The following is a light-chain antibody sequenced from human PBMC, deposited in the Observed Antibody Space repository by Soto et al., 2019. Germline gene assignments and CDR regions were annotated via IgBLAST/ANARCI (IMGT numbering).Light chain of an antibody. CDR2: NTY. CDR1: SGSVSTYNY. CDR3: LLFMSGGISV. Sequence: QTEVTQEPSFSVSPGGTVTLTCGLTSGSVSTYNYPSWYQQTPGQAPRTLIYNTYTRTAGVPDRFSGSILGNKAALTITGAQADDESDYYCLLFMSGGISVFGGGTQLTVL. V-gene: IGLV8-61*01. J-gene: IGLJ3*02.